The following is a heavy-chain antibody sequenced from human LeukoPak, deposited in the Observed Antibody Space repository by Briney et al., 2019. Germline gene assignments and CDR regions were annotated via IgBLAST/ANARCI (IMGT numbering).Heavy chain of an antibody. CDR3: VRGDYGDYTLFDY. CDR1: GFTFYSYA. Sequence: PGGSLRLSCAASGFTFYSYALRCVRQAPGKGLQWVSPISGSGGCTFYADSVKGRFTISRDTSKNTLYLQMNSLRAEDTAVYYCVRGDYGDYTLFDYWGQGTLVTVSS. J-gene: IGHJ4*02. V-gene: IGHV3-23*01. CDR2: ISGSGGCT. D-gene: IGHD4-17*01.